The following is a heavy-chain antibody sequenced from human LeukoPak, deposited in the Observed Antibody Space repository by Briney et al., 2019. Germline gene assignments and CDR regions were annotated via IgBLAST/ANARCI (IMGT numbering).Heavy chain of an antibody. CDR2: ISAYNGNT. J-gene: IGHJ4*02. D-gene: IGHD3-10*01. CDR3: AREGSLWFRELPFDY. CDR1: GYTFTSYG. V-gene: IGHV1-18*01. Sequence: ASVKVSCKASGYTFTSYGISWMRQAPGKGLEWMGWISAYNGNTNYAQKLHGRVTMTTDTSTSTDYMELRSLRSADTAVYYCAREGSLWFRELPFDYWGQGTLVTVSS.